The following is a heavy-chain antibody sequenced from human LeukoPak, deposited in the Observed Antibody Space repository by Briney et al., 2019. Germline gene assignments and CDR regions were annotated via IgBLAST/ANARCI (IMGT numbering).Heavy chain of an antibody. CDR1: GFTFSNYW. CDR3: ARAGSHWHYVY. D-gene: IGHD3-10*01. J-gene: IGHJ4*02. CDR2: IKQDGSER. Sequence: GESLRLSCAASGFTFSNYWMAWVRQSPTKGLEWVANIKQDGSERYYVDSVKGRFTISRDNAKNSLSLQMNNLRVEDTAVYYCARAGSHWHYVYWGQGTVVTVSS. V-gene: IGHV3-7*01.